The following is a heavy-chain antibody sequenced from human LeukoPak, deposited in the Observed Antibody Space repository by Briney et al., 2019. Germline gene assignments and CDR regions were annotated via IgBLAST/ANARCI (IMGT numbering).Heavy chain of an antibody. CDR2: IYYTGNT. CDR3: ARDRLQLQS. CDR1: GGAISYYY. Sequence: SETLSLTCTVSGGAISYYYWNWIRQPPGKGLEWIGYIYYTGNTNYNPSLKSRVTISVDTSKNQFSLKLSSVTAADTAVYYCARDRLQLQSWGQGTLVTASS. D-gene: IGHD5-24*01. J-gene: IGHJ5*02. V-gene: IGHV4-59*01.